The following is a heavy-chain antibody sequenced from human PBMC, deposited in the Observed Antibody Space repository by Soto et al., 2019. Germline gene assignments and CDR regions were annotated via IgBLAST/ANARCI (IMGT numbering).Heavy chain of an antibody. CDR1: GVSVSIVSYY. J-gene: IGHJ5*02. CDR3: ARSLKVLSGCFNP. D-gene: IGHD6-19*01. CDR2: IYYTGSI. V-gene: IGHV4-61*01. Sequence: SETLSLTCTVSGVSVSIVSYYWSCIRQSPGKGLEWLGYIYYTGSIKYNPSFSSRVTMSVDTSKNQFSLKLISVTAADTAVYFCARSLKVLSGCFNPWGQGTLVTVSS.